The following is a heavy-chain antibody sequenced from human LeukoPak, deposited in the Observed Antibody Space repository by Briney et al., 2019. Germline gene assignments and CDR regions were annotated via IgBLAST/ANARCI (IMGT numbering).Heavy chain of an antibody. CDR2: IYYNGRT. J-gene: IGHJ5*02. V-gene: IGHV4-59*01. Sequence: ASETLSLTCAVSGGSISRYYWSWLRQPPGKGLEWFGDIYYNGRTTYNPSLESRVTISVDTSKNQFSLKLTSVTAADTAVYYCAIRYYDSSPFDPWGQGTLVTVSS. D-gene: IGHD3-22*01. CDR3: AIRYYDSSPFDP. CDR1: GGSISRYY.